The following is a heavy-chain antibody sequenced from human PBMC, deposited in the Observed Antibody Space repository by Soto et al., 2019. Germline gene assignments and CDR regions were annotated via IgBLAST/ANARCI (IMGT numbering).Heavy chain of an antibody. V-gene: IGHV4-59*01. CDR1: GGPISSYY. CDR3: TEWGAGAGTT. D-gene: IGHD6-19*01. CDR2: VFYTGST. J-gene: IGHJ4*02. Sequence: QVHLQESGPGLVKPAETLSLTCSVSGGPISSYYWSWIRQSPGKGLEWIGYVFYTGSTKYTPSFKSRATISGDTSRNQYSLNLMSVTAADTAVYYCTEWGAGAGTTWGQGIRVNGSP.